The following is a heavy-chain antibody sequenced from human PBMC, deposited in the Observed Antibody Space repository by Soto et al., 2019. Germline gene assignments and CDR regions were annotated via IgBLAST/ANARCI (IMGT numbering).Heavy chain of an antibody. CDR2: ISAYNGNT. Sequence: QVQLVQSGAEVKKPGASVKVSCKASGYTFTSYGISWVRQAPGQGLEWMGWISAYNGNTNYAQKLRGRVTMTTDTSTSTAYMELRSLRSDDTAVYYCARDSEYYDYIWGSYSGAFDIWGQGTMVTVSS. J-gene: IGHJ3*02. CDR1: GYTFTSYG. D-gene: IGHD3-16*01. V-gene: IGHV1-18*01. CDR3: ARDSEYYDYIWGSYSGAFDI.